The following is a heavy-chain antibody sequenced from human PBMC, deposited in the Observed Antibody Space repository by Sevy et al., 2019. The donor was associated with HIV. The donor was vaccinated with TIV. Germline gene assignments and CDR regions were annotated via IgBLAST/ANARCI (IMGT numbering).Heavy chain of an antibody. Sequence: WGSLRLSCAASGFTFSKYSMSWVRQPPGKGLEWVSTLSFGCGEINYADSVKGRFTISRDNSKGSVYLQMNNLRPEDTAMYYCAREGCTKPHDYWGQGTLVTVSS. CDR1: GFTFSKYS. D-gene: IGHD2-8*01. J-gene: IGHJ4*02. V-gene: IGHV3-23*01. CDR2: LSFGCGEI. CDR3: AREGCTKPHDY.